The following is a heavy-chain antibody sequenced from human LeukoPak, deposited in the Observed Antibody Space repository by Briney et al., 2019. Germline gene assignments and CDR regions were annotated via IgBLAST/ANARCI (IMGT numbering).Heavy chain of an antibody. CDR2: INHSGST. D-gene: IGHD3-3*01. V-gene: IGHV4-34*01. Sequence: SETLSLTCAVYGGSFSGYYWSWIRQPPGKGLEWIGEINHSGSTNYNPSLKSRVTISVETSKNQFSLKLSSVTAADTAVYYCARSSPDFWSGYFFPRPGYFDYWGQGTLVTVSS. CDR3: ARSSPDFWSGYFFPRPGYFDY. J-gene: IGHJ4*02. CDR1: GGSFSGYY.